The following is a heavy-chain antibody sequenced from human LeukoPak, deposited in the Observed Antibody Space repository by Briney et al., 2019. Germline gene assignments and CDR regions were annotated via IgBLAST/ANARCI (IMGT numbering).Heavy chain of an antibody. D-gene: IGHD3-3*01. Sequence: GGSLRLSCAASGFTFSDYYMSWIRQAPGKGLEWVSYISSSGSTIYYADSVKGRFTISRDNDKNSLYLQMNSLRAEDTAVYYCARVEFWSGYYYYFDYWGQGTLVTVSS. V-gene: IGHV3-11*01. J-gene: IGHJ4*02. CDR3: ARVEFWSGYYYYFDY. CDR2: ISSSGSTI. CDR1: GFTFSDYY.